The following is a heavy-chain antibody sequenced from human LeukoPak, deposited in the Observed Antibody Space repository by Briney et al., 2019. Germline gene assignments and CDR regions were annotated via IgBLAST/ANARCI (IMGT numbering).Heavy chain of an antibody. CDR1: GFTFSSYG. CDR2: IWYGGSNK. D-gene: IGHD2-15*01. V-gene: IGHV3-30*02. J-gene: IGHJ4*02. CDR3: AKVRVGTAHFDY. Sequence: GGSLRLSCAASGFTFSSYGMHWVRQAPGKGLEWVAVIWYGGSNKYYADSVKGRFTISRDNSKNTLYLQMNSLRPEDTAVYYCAKVRVGTAHFDYWGQGTLVTVSS.